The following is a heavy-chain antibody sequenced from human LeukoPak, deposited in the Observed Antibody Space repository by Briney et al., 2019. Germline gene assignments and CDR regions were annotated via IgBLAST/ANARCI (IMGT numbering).Heavy chain of an antibody. CDR1: GGSISSYY. CDR2: IYYSGST. V-gene: IGHV4-59*01. D-gene: IGHD2-2*01. CDR3: ARELGYCSSTSCSYYFDY. J-gene: IGHJ4*02. Sequence: PSETLSLTCTVSGGSISSYYWSWIRQPPGKGLEWIGYIYYSGSTNYNPSLKSRVTISVDTSKNQFSLKLSSVTAADTAVYYCARELGYCSSTSCSYYFDYWGQGTLVTVSS.